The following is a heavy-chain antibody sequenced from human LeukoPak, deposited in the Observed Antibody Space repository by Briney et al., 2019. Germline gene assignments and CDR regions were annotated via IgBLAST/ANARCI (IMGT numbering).Heavy chain of an antibody. CDR3: ARVPGVYYDTLTGYGSGWFDP. D-gene: IGHD3-9*01. J-gene: IGHJ5*02. Sequence: PSETLSLTCAVYGGSFSGYYWSWIRQPPGKRLEWIGTVYHTGSTYYNPSLRSRAAISVDTSRNQFSLRLRSMTAADTAVYYCARVPGVYYDTLTGYGSGWFDPWGQGTLITVPS. CDR2: VYHTGST. CDR1: GGSFSGYY. V-gene: IGHV4-34*01.